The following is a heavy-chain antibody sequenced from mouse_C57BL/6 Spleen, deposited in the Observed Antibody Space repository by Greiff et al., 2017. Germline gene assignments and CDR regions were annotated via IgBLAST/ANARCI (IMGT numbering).Heavy chain of an antibody. CDR2: INPGSGGT. V-gene: IGHV1-54*01. J-gene: IGHJ3*01. CDR1: GYAFTNYL. Sequence: VQLQQSGAELVRPGTSVKVSCKASGYAFTNYLIEWVKQRPGQGLEWIGVINPGSGGTNYNEKFKGKATLTADKSSSTAYMQLSSLTSEDSAVYFSARWDYGNYWFAYWGQGTLVTVSA. CDR3: ARWDYGNYWFAY. D-gene: IGHD2-1*01.